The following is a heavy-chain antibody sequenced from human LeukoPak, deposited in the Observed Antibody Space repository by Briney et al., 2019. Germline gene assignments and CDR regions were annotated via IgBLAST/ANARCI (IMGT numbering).Heavy chain of an antibody. J-gene: IGHJ6*03. D-gene: IGHD3-10*01. CDR3: AGDTDDYSYMDV. Sequence: SETLSLTCAIYGGSFSGNYWSWIRQPPGKGLEWIGEIDPSGTTNYNPSLKSRVTISGDTSKNQFSLNLTSVTAADTAVYYCAGDTDDYSYMDVWGKGTTATVSS. CDR1: GGSFSGNY. CDR2: IDPSGTT. V-gene: IGHV4-34*01.